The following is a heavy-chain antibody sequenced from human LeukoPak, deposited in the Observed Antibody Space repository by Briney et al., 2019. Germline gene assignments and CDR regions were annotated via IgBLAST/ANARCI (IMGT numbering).Heavy chain of an antibody. CDR2: ISYDGSNK. V-gene: IGHV3-30*18. CDR3: AKSGVNYDSSGYYEF. CDR1: GFTFSSYG. J-gene: IGHJ4*02. D-gene: IGHD3-22*01. Sequence: GRSLRLSCAASGFTFSSYGMHWVRQAPGKGLEWVAVISYDGSNKYYADSVKGRFTISRDNSKNTLYLQMNSLRAEDTAVYYCAKSGVNYDSSGYYEFWGRGTLVTVSS.